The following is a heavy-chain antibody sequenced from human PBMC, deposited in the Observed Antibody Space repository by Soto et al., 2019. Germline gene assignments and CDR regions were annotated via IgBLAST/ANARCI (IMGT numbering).Heavy chain of an antibody. J-gene: IGHJ6*02. CDR2: ISYDGSNK. Sequence: SLRLSCAASGFTFSSYGMHWVRQAPGKGLEWVAVISYDGSNKYYADSVKGRFTISRDNSKNTLYLQMNSLRAEDTAVYYCAKDRTPGGRSMDVWGQGTTVTVSS. V-gene: IGHV3-30*18. CDR3: AKDRTPGGRSMDV. D-gene: IGHD3-10*01. CDR1: GFTFSSYG.